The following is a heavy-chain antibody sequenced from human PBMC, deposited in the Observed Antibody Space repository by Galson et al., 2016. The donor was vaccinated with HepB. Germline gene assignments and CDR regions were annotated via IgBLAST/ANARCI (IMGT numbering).Heavy chain of an antibody. D-gene: IGHD1-26*01. CDR2: MNPRTGAT. Sequence: SVKVSCKASGHTFSTYYIHWVRLAPGQGLEWMGIMNPRTGATIYSQTFQARVTMTGDASTKTFYMELSSLRLEDTAVYYCAREPEISGNHGDAFDSWGQGTLVSVSS. CDR1: GHTFSTYY. J-gene: IGHJ3*02. CDR3: AREPEISGNHGDAFDS. V-gene: IGHV1-46*01.